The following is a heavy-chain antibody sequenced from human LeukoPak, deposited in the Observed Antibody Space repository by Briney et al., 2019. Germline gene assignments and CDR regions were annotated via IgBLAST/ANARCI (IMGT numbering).Heavy chain of an antibody. Sequence: GGSLRRSCAASGFTFSSYSMNWVRRAPAKGLVWVSGINWNGGNTGYAGSVKGRFTISRDNDKNSLYLQMNSLRAEDTAVCDCARRRATIDYWGQGTLVTVSS. V-gene: IGHV3-20*01. J-gene: IGHJ4*02. CDR3: ARRRATIDY. CDR2: INWNGGNT. CDR1: GFTFSSYS. D-gene: IGHD1-14*01.